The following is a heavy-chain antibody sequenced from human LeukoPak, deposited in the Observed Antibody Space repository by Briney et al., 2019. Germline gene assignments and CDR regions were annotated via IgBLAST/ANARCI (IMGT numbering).Heavy chain of an antibody. D-gene: IGHD6-19*01. CDR2: INHSGST. CDR3: ARGTSLIAVAGRGDWFDP. Sequence: PSETLSLTCTVSGGSISSSSYYWGWIRQPPGKGLEWIGEINHSGSTNYNPSLKSRVTISVDTSKNQFSLKLSSVTAADTAVYYCARGTSLIAVAGRGDWFDPWGQGTLVTVSS. J-gene: IGHJ5*02. CDR1: GGSISSSSYY. V-gene: IGHV4-39*07.